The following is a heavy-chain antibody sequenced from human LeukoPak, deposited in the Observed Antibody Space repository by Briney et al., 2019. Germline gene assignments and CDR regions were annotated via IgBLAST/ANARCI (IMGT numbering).Heavy chain of an antibody. D-gene: IGHD6-19*01. J-gene: IGHJ4*02. V-gene: IGHV3-7*01. CDR1: GFTFSIYA. Sequence: PSGGSLRLSCAASGFTFSIYAMSWVRQAPGKGLEWVANIKQDGSEKYYVDSVKGRFTISRDNAKNSLYLQMNSLRAEDTAVYYCARVRYSSGWYGFDYWGQGTLVTVSS. CDR3: ARVRYSSGWYGFDY. CDR2: IKQDGSEK.